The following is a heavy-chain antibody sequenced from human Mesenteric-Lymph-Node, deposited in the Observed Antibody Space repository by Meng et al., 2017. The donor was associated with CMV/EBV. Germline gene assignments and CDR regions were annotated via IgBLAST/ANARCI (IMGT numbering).Heavy chain of an antibody. J-gene: IGHJ5*02. D-gene: IGHD2-2*01. CDR3: AKRPSGMPADINWFDP. CDR1: GFTFDDYD. V-gene: IGHV3-9*01. Sequence: GGSLRLSCAASGFTFDDYDMHWVRRAPGKGLEWVSGISRNSGRIGNADSVKARFTISRDTAQNSLYLQMNSLRAEDTAVYYCAKRPSGMPADINWFDPWGQGTLVTVSS. CDR2: ISRNSGRI.